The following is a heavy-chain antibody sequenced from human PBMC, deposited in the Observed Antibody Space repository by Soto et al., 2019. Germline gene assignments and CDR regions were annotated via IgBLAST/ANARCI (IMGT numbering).Heavy chain of an antibody. Sequence: QVQLVQSGAEVKKPGSSVKVSCKASGGTLSSYTFSWVRQAPGQGLEWMGRVIPNLGVTNYAKKFQGRFTIVVDTSTSTAYMELNSLRYEDTAVYYCPRDKGYGRETSCPDFDYWGQGTLVTVSS. CDR2: VIPNLGVT. V-gene: IGHV1-69*08. CDR3: PRDKGYGRETSCPDFDY. J-gene: IGHJ4*02. CDR1: GGTLSSYT. D-gene: IGHD2-15*01.